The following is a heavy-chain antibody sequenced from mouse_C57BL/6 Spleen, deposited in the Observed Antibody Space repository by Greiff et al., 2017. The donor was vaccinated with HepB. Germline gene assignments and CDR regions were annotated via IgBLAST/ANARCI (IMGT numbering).Heavy chain of an antibody. CDR3: AREYYGGYFDV. CDR1: GYTFTSYW. D-gene: IGHD1-1*01. V-gene: IGHV1-72*01. Sequence: QVQLKQPGAELVKPGASVKLSCKASGYTFTSYWMHWVKQRPGRGLEWIGRIEPNSGGTKYNEKFKSKATLTVDKPSSTAYMQLSSLTSEDSAVYYCAREYYGGYFDVWGTGTTVTVSS. J-gene: IGHJ1*03. CDR2: IEPNSGGT.